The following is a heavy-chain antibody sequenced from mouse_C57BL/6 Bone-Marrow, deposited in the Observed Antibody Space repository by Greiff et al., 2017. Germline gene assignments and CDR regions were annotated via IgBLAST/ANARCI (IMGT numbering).Heavy chain of an antibody. V-gene: IGHV1-26*01. J-gene: IGHJ2*01. Sequence: EVQLQQSGPELVKPGASVKISCKASGYTFTDYYMNWVKQSHGKSLEWIGDINPNNGGTSYNQKFKGKATLTVDKSSSTAYMELRSLTSEDSAVYYCARQGYSNLYYFDYWGQGTTLTVSS. CDR1: GYTFTDYY. CDR3: ARQGYSNLYYFDY. CDR2: INPNNGGT. D-gene: IGHD2-5*01.